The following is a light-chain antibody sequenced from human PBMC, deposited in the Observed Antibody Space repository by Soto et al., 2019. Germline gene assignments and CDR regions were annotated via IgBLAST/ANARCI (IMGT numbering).Light chain of an antibody. Sequence: EIVLTQSPGTLSLSPGERATLSFRASQSVGDTHLAWYHQQPGQAPRPLMYSTSIRATGIPDRFSGSGSCTDFSLTISRLDPEDFSVYYCQHYDRAPLWTFGQGTKVDIK. V-gene: IGKV3-20*01. CDR3: QHYDRAPLWT. J-gene: IGKJ1*01. CDR2: STS. CDR1: QSVGDTH.